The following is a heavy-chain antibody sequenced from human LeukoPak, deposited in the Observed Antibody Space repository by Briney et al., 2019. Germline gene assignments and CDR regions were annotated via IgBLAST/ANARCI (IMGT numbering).Heavy chain of an antibody. CDR3: ARHGRKYYYGSGSYSPLDY. V-gene: IGHV4-34*01. J-gene: IGHJ4*02. D-gene: IGHD3-10*01. CDR1: GGSFSGYY. Sequence: SETLSLTCAVYGGSFSGYYWSWIRQPPGKGLEWIGEINHSGSTNYNPSLKRRVTISADTSKNQFSLKRSSVTAAATAVYYCARHGRKYYYGSGSYSPLDYWGQGTLVTVSS. CDR2: INHSGST.